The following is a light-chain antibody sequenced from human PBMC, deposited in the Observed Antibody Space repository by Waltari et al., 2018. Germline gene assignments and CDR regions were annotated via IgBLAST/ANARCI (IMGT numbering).Light chain of an antibody. V-gene: IGLV1-44*01. CDR3: AAWDDSLTSFV. CDR2: SNN. Sequence: SGTPGQRVTISCSGSSANIGSNPVTWYHQLPGTAPKVLIYSNNQRPSGVPDRFAGSKSGTSASLAISGLQSEDEADYYCAAWDDSLTSFVFGSGTTVTVL. J-gene: IGLJ1*01. CDR1: SANIGSNP.